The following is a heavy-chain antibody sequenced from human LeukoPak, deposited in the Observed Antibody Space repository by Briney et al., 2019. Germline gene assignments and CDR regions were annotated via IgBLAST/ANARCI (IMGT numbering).Heavy chain of an antibody. CDR3: ARELHVERDDY. J-gene: IGHJ4*02. D-gene: IGHD1-1*01. CDR2: ISANDGKI. V-gene: IGHV1-18*01. CDR1: GFVFTSYG. Sequence: ASVKVSCKASGFVFTSYGFTWVRQAPGQGLEWMGWISANDGKIHYSERHQGRVTMTTDTVTSTAYMELRSLRSDDTAVHYCARELHVERDDYWGQGTLVTVSS.